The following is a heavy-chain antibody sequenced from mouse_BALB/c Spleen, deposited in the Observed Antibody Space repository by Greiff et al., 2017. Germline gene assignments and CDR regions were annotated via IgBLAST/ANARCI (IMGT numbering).Heavy chain of an antibody. D-gene: IGHD4-1*01. J-gene: IGHJ3*01. CDR3: ARGGALTGRTCFAY. CDR1: GYTFTSYW. CDR2: INPSTGYT. V-gene: IGHV1-7*01. Sequence: QVQLQQSGAELAKPGASVKMSCKASGYTFTSYWMHWVKQRPGQGLEWIGYINPSTGYTEYNQKFKDKATLTADKSSSTAYMQLSSLTSEDSAVYYCARGGALTGRTCFAYWGQGTLVTVSA.